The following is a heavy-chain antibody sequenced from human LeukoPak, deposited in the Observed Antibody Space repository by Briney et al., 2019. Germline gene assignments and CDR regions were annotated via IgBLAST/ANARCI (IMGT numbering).Heavy chain of an antibody. J-gene: IGHJ4*02. V-gene: IGHV3-73*01. CDR1: GFTFSGSA. CDR3: ARERTTGREFDY. D-gene: IGHD4-11*01. Sequence: GGSLRLSCAASGFTFSGSAMHWVRQASGKGLEWVGRIENKPNNYATAYAASVKGRFTISRDDSKNTAYLHMNSLKTEDTAVYYCARERTTGREFDYWGQGTLVTVSS. CDR2: IENKPNNYAT.